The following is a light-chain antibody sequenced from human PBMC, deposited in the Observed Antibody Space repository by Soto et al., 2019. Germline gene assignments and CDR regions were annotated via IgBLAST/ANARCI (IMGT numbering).Light chain of an antibody. Sequence: HCVLTQPASGSGAPGEGITISCTGTSSDVGSYDLVSWYQQHPGKAPKLMIYEGSKRPSGVSNRFSGSKSGNTASLTISGLQAEDEADYYCCSYAGSNTFVFGTGTKVTVL. CDR3: CSYAGSNTFV. CDR1: SSDVGSYDL. CDR2: EGS. V-gene: IGLV2-23*03. J-gene: IGLJ1*01.